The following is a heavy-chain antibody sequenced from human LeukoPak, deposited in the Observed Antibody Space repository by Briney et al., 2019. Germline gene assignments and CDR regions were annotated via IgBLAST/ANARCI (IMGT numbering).Heavy chain of an antibody. V-gene: IGHV4-39*01. D-gene: IGHD3-9*01. CDR3: ARHLRLGYYFDY. CDR2: IYYSGST. CDR1: GGSISSGGYY. J-gene: IGHJ4*02. Sequence: PSETLSLTCTVSGGSISSGGYYWGWIRQPPGKGLEWIGSIYYSGSTYYNPSLKSRVTISVDTSKNQFSLKLSSVTAADTAVYYCARHLRLGYYFDYWGQGTLVTVSS.